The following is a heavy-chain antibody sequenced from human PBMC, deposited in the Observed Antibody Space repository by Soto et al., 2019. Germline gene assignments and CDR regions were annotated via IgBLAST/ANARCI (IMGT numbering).Heavy chain of an antibody. V-gene: IGHV4-39*01. CDR2: MYYSGNT. Sequence: SQTLSLTCTVSGGSISGTTYYWGWIRQPPGKGLEWIGSMYYSGNTYYNPSLNSRITISVDTSKNQFSLKLSSVSAADTAVYYCARHKGSVTYYSVSPPTDDYYCGMDVWGQGPTVTVS. J-gene: IGHJ6*02. CDR3: ARHKGSVTYYSVSPPTDDYYCGMDV. D-gene: IGHD3-10*01. CDR1: GGSISGTTYY.